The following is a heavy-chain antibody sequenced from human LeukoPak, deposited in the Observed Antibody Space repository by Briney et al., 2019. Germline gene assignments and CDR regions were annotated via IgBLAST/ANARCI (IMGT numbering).Heavy chain of an antibody. CDR1: GFTVSSNY. CDR2: IYSGGST. V-gene: IGHV3-53*01. D-gene: IGHD6-13*01. CDR3: AKGSRSSSWTFDP. Sequence: PGGSLRLSCAASGFTVSSNYMSWVRQAPGKGLEWVSVIYSGGSTYYADSVKGRFTISRDNSKNTLYLQMNSLRAEDTAVYYCAKGSRSSSWTFDPWGQGTLVTVSS. J-gene: IGHJ5*02.